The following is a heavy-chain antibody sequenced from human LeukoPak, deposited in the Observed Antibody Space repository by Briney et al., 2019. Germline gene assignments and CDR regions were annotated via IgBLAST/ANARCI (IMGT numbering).Heavy chain of an antibody. CDR1: GFTVSSNY. CDR3: ARDDVGLDSSGTKSDY. V-gene: IGHV3-53*01. Sequence: GGSLRLSCAASGFTVSSNYMSWVRQAPGKGLDGVAGMYSGGSTYYADSVKGRFTISRDNSKNTLYLQMNSLRAEDTAVYYCARDDVGLDSSGTKSDYWGQGTLVTVSS. J-gene: IGHJ4*02. CDR2: MYSGGST. D-gene: IGHD3-22*01.